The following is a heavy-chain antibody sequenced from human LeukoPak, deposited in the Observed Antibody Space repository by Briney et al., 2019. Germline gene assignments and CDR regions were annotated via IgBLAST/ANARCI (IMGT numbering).Heavy chain of an antibody. D-gene: IGHD3-10*01. J-gene: IGHJ3*02. V-gene: IGHV4-59*01. Sequence: SETLSLTCTVSGGSISCYYWSWIRQPPGKGLEWIGYIYYSGSTNYNPSLKSRVTISVDTSKNQFSLKLSSVTAADTAVYYCARAVRGVSVAFDIWGQGTMVTVSS. CDR3: ARAVRGVSVAFDI. CDR2: IYYSGST. CDR1: GGSISCYY.